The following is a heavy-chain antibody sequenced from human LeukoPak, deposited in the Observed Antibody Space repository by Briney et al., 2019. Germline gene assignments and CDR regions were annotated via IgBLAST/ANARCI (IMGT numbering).Heavy chain of an antibody. V-gene: IGHV4-39*01. D-gene: IGHD6-13*01. J-gene: IGHJ3*02. CDR1: GGSISSSSYY. Sequence: SETLSLTCTVSGGSISSSSYYWGWIRQPPGKGLEWIGSIYYSGSTYYNPSLKSRVTISVDTSKNQFSLKLSSVTAADTAVYYCAIRIAAAGTRAFDIWGQGTMVTVSS. CDR2: IYYSGST. CDR3: AIRIAAAGTRAFDI.